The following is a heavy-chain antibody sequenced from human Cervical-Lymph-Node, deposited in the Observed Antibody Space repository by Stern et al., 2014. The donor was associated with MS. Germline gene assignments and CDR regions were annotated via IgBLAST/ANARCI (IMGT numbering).Heavy chain of an antibody. J-gene: IGHJ5*01. CDR3: ARVTGRGTRQNWFDS. V-gene: IGHV4-59*01. CDR2: ISSDGST. D-gene: IGHD1-26*01. Sequence: QVQLQESGPGLVKPSETVSLTCTVSGGSMSSKYWNWIRQPPGKGLEWIGYISSDGSTNYNPSLKSRVIISLDTSTNQFSLRLTAVTAADTAVYYCARVTGRGTRQNWFDSWGQGTLVTVSS. CDR1: GGSMSSKY.